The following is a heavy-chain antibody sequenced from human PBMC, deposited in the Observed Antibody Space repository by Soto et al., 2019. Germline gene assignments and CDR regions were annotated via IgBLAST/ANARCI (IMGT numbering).Heavy chain of an antibody. CDR3: ARSGGRTYYYYYGMDV. V-gene: IGHV1-2*02. J-gene: IGHJ6*02. D-gene: IGHD2-15*01. CDR2: INPNSGGT. CDR1: GEGLPGPC. Sequence: WKGAGEGLPGPCLDWVRQALVEGLEWMGWINPNSGGTNYAQKFQGRVTMTRDTSISTAYMEMSRLRSDDTAVYYCARSGGRTYYYYYGMDVWGQGTTVTVSS.